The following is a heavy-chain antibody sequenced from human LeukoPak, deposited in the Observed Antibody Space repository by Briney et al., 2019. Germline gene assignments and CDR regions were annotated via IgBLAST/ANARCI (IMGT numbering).Heavy chain of an antibody. CDR2: TRYDGSTK. D-gene: IGHD5-18*01. CDR3: AKDRGQLWSDVPDY. CDR1: GFSFNSYA. Sequence: GGSLRLSCAASGFSFNSYAMHWVRQAPGKGLEWVAFTRYDGSTKYYADSVKGRFTISRDNSKNTLYLQMNSLRAEDTAVYYCAKDRGQLWSDVPDYWGQGTLVTVSS. V-gene: IGHV3-30*02. J-gene: IGHJ4*02.